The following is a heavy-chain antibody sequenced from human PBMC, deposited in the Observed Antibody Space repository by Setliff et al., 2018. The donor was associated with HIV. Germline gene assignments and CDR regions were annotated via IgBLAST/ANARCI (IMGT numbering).Heavy chain of an antibody. V-gene: IGHV4-39*07. CDR3: ARVQMAYAAFDV. D-gene: IGHD4-17*01. CDR2: IYFTGSS. Sequence: PSETLSLTCTVSGGSISSSSYYWGWIRQPPGKGLEWIGSIYFTGSSDNNPSLKSRVTLPVDTSKHQFSLKLSSVTAADTAVYYCARVQMAYAAFDVWGQGTMVTVSS. J-gene: IGHJ3*01. CDR1: GGSISSSSYY.